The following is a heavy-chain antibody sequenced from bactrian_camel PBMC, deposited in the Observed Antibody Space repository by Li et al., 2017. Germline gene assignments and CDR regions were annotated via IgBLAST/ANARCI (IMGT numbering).Heavy chain of an antibody. CDR1: GFALSSST. V-gene: IGHV3S1*01. Sequence: QVQLVESGGGLVQPGGSLRLSCAASGFALSSSTMNWVRQAPGKGLEWVSESNIAVGNTYYADSVKGRFTIPRDNGKNTLYLQMNSLKTEDTAVYYCATGLYSDYGGFHEYTYWGQGTQVTVS. D-gene: IGHD4*01. CDR3: ATGLYSDYGGFHEYTY. CDR2: SNIAVGNT. J-gene: IGHJ4*01.